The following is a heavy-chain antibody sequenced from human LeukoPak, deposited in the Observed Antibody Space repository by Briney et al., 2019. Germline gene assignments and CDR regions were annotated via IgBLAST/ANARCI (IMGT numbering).Heavy chain of an antibody. CDR3: ARNYYYGSGSYYFDY. Sequence: ISSSSSTIYYADSVKGRFTISRDNAKNSLYLQMNSLRAEDTAVYYCARNYYYGSGSYYFDYWGQGTLVTVSS. J-gene: IGHJ4*02. V-gene: IGHV3-48*01. CDR2: ISSSSSTI. D-gene: IGHD3-10*01.